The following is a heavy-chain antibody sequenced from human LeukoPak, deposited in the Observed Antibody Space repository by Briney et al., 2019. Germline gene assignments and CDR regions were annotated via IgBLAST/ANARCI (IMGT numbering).Heavy chain of an antibody. CDR3: ARCSSSWLYYFDY. Sequence: ASVKVSCKASGSTFTRYYIHWVRQAPGQGLDWMGMINPSSGSTRFAQMFQDRVTMTRDTSTSAVYMELSSLTSEDTAVYYCARCSSSWLYYFDYWGQGTLVTVSS. J-gene: IGHJ4*02. V-gene: IGHV1-46*01. CDR1: GSTFTRYY. CDR2: INPSSGST. D-gene: IGHD6-13*01.